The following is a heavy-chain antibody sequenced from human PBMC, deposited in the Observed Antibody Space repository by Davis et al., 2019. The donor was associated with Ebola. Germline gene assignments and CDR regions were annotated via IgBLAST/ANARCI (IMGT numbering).Heavy chain of an antibody. CDR1: GYTLVSYY. D-gene: IGHD4-23*01. Sequence: AASVKVSCKASGYTLVSYYAHWVRQAPGQGLEWMGIINPSGGTTTYAQKFQGRVTMTRDTSTNTLYMELSSLTSGDTAVYYCARVWGLYGGDGTFDYWGQGTLVTVSS. CDR3: ARVWGLYGGDGTFDY. J-gene: IGHJ4*02. V-gene: IGHV1-46*01. CDR2: INPSGGTT.